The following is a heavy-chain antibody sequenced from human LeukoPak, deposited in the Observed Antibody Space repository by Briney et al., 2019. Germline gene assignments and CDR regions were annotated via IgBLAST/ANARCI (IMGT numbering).Heavy chain of an antibody. J-gene: IGHJ4*02. Sequence: SVKVSCKAPGGTFSSYAISWVRQAPGQGLEWMGGIIPIFGTANYAQKFQGRVTITADESTSTAYMELSSLRSEDTAVYYCARGLWHYDSSGYYVDYWGQGTLVTVSS. CDR2: IIPIFGTA. CDR3: ARGLWHYDSSGYYVDY. CDR1: GGTFSSYA. V-gene: IGHV1-69*13. D-gene: IGHD3-22*01.